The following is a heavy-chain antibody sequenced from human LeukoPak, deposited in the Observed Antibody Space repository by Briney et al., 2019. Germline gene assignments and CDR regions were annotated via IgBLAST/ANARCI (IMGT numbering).Heavy chain of an antibody. CDR1: GFTFSSYW. D-gene: IGHD2-15*01. V-gene: IGHV3-74*01. Sequence: PGGSLRLSCAASGFTFSSYWMHWVRQAPGKGLVWVSRINSDGSSTSYADSVKGRFTISRDNAKNTLYLQMNSLRAEDTAVYYCARVGKATSVVVAATPFEPFDYWGQGTLVTVSS. J-gene: IGHJ4*02. CDR2: INSDGSST. CDR3: ARVGKATSVVVAATPFEPFDY.